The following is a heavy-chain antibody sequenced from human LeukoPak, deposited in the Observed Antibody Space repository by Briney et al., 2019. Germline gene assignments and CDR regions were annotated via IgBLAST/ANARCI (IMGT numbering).Heavy chain of an antibody. Sequence: GASVKVSCKASEATFTSYAISWVGQAPGQGLEWMGGFIPIFGTANYAQKFQGRVTITTDESTSTAYMVLSSLRSEDTAVEYCARGGWGDYLGYWGQGTLVTVSS. CDR3: ARGGWGDYLGY. J-gene: IGHJ4*02. CDR1: EATFTSYA. D-gene: IGHD3-16*01. CDR2: FIPIFGTA. V-gene: IGHV1-69*05.